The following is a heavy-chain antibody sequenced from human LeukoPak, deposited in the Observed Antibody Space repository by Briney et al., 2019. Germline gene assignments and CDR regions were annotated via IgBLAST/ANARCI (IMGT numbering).Heavy chain of an antibody. CDR1: GGSFSGYY. CDR2: INHSGST. J-gene: IGHJ4*02. CDR3: ASYSGNYDFWSGYYLD. D-gene: IGHD3-3*01. Sequence: PSETLSLTCAVYGGSFSGYYWSWIRQPPGEGLEWIGEINHSGSTNYNPSLKSRVTISVDTSKNQFSLKLSSVTAADTAVYYCASYSGNYDFWSGYYLDWGQGTLVTVSS. V-gene: IGHV4-34*01.